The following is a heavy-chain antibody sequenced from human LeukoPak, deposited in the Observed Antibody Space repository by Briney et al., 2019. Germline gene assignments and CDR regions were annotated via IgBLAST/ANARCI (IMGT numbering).Heavy chain of an antibody. J-gene: IGHJ3*02. CDR3: ARDQSIAAAGYDAFDI. D-gene: IGHD6-13*01. V-gene: IGHV4-30-4*08. CDR2: IYYSGST. Sequence: SETLSLTCTVSGGSISSGDYYWSWIRQPPGKGLEWIGYIYYSGSTYYNPSLKSRVTISVDTSKNQFSLKLSSVTAADTALYYCARDQSIAAAGYDAFDIWGQGTMVTVSS. CDR1: GGSISSGDYY.